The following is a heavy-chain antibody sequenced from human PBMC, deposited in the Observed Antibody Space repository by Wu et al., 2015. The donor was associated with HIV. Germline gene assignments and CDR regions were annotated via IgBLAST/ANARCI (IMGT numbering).Heavy chain of an antibody. D-gene: IGHD3-22*01. J-gene: IGHJ3*02. Sequence: QVQLVQSGAEVKKPGSSVKVSCKASGGTFSSYGFSWVRQAPGQGLEWMGGIIPIFGTANYTQKFQDRVTITMDESTSTAYMELSRLRSEDTAVYYCARDRIDYYDSSGYLIGFDIWGQGTMVTVSS. CDR1: GGTFSSYG. CDR2: IIPIFGTA. CDR3: ARDRIDYYDSSGYLIGFDI. V-gene: IGHV1-69*05.